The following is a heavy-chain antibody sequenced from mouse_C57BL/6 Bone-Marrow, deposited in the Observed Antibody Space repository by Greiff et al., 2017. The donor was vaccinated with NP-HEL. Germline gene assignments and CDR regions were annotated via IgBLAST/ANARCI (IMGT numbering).Heavy chain of an antibody. CDR1: GFTFSSYT. J-gene: IGHJ3*01. V-gene: IGHV5-9*01. D-gene: IGHD2-1*01. CDR2: ISGGGGNT. Sequence: EVMLVESGGGLVKPGGSLKLSCAASGFTFSSYTMSWVRQTPEKRLEWVATISGGGGNTYYPDSVKGRFTISRDNAKNTLYLQMSSLRSEDTALYYCARLQIYYGNRGFAYWGQGTLVTVSA. CDR3: ARLQIYYGNRGFAY.